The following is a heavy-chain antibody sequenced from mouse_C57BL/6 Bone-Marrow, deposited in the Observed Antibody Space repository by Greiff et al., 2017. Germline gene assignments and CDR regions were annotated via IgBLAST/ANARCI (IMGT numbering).Heavy chain of an antibody. V-gene: IGHV1-55*01. CDR2: IYPGSGSP. CDR3: ASRGAYYYGSSPFAY. CDR1: GYTFTSYW. Sequence: VQLQQPGAELVKPGASVKMSCKASGYTFTSYWITWVKQRPGHGLEWIGDIYPGSGSPNYNEKFKSKATLTVDTSSSTAYMQLSSLTSEDSAVYYCASRGAYYYGSSPFAYWGQGTLVTVSA. J-gene: IGHJ3*01. D-gene: IGHD1-1*01.